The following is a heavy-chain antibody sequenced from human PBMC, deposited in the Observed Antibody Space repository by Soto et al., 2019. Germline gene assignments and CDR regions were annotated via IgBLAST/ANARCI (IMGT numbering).Heavy chain of an antibody. CDR2: MNPDTGKT. Sequence: QVQLVQSGAEVKKPGASVKVSCKASGYTFTSYDINWVRQATGQGLEWMGWMNPDTGKTGYAQKFQGRVTMTRDTSISTAYRELSSLRSEDTAVYYCARGPNWNVWFDPWGQGTLVTVSS. CDR1: GYTFTSYD. D-gene: IGHD1-1*01. CDR3: ARGPNWNVWFDP. V-gene: IGHV1-8*01. J-gene: IGHJ5*02.